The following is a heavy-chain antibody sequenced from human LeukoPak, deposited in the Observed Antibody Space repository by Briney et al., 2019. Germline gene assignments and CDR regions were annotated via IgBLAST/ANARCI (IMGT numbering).Heavy chain of an antibody. Sequence: SETLSLTCTVSTASISSHYWNWIRQPPGKGLEGIGYISYSGTTDYNASLKSRVTISLDTSKNEFSLKMTSVAAADTAVYYWAREATVIIPGRSDVFDIWGQGTMVTVSS. J-gene: IGHJ3*02. V-gene: IGHV4-59*11. D-gene: IGHD4-17*01. CDR2: ISYSGTT. CDR3: AREATVIIPGRSDVFDI. CDR1: TASISSHY.